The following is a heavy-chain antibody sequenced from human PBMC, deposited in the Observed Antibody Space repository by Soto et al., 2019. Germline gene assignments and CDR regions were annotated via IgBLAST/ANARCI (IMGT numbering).Heavy chain of an antibody. CDR1: GFTFRNYG. V-gene: IGHV3-48*01. CDR2: IGIGSSTK. Sequence: GGSLRLSCAASGFTFRNYGMNWVRQAPGKGLEWVAYIGIGSSTKYYADSVKGRFTISRDNAKNSLYLQMNSLRAEDTAVYYCARDQLYYNDISGRPPNAFDFSGQGIIVTVSS. CDR3: ARDQLYYNDISGRPPNAFDF. D-gene: IGHD3-22*01. J-gene: IGHJ3*01.